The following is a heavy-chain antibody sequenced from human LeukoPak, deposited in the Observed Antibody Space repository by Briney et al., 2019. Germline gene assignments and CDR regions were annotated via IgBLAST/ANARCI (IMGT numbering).Heavy chain of an antibody. CDR3: ARSPYDFWSGHYFDY. D-gene: IGHD3-3*01. J-gene: IGHJ4*02. Sequence: SETLSLTCTVSGGSISSYYWSWIRQPPGKGLEWIGYIYYSGSTNYNPSLKSRVTISVDTSKNQFSLKLSSVTAADTAVYYCARSPYDFWSGHYFDYWGQGTLVTVSS. CDR1: GGSISSYY. CDR2: IYYSGST. V-gene: IGHV4-59*01.